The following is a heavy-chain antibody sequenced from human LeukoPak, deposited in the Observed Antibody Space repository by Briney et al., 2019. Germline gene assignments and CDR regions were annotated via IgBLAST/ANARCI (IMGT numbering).Heavy chain of an antibody. V-gene: IGHV3-9*01. CDR1: GFRFDDYG. Sequence: PGRSLRLSCVVSGFRFDDYGMHWVRQAPGKGLEWVSGISWSGTTTGYADSVKGRFTISRDSAKNSLYLQMDSLRVEDTGLYYCAKDESTGGFAPGYFYGMGVWGQGTTVTVSS. CDR2: ISWSGTTT. CDR3: AKDESTGGFAPGYFYGMGV. D-gene: IGHD3-16*01. J-gene: IGHJ6*02.